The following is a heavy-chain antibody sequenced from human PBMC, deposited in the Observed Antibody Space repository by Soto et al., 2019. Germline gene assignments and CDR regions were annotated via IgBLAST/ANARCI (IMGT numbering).Heavy chain of an antibody. V-gene: IGHV4-39*01. CDR2: ISYSGST. Sequence: PSETLSLTCTVSCGSISSTTYFWGWIRQPPGKGLEWIGSISYSGSTFYNPSLKSRVTISVETSKNQFSLKLSSMTAADTAVYYCARHYYGSGSYLPTFEYWGQGTVVTVSS. D-gene: IGHD3-10*01. CDR1: CGSISSTTYF. CDR3: ARHYYGSGSYLPTFEY. J-gene: IGHJ4*02.